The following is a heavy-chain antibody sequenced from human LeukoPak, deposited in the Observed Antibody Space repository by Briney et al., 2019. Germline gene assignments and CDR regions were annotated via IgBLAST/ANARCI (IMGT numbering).Heavy chain of an antibody. J-gene: IGHJ6*02. CDR3: AKVPTTVTFYYYYYGMDV. D-gene: IGHD4-17*01. Sequence: PGGSLRLSCAASGFTFSSYGMHWVRQAPGKGLEWVEFIRYDGSNKYYADSVKGRFTISRDNSKNTLYLQMNSLRAEDTAVYYCAKVPTTVTFYYYYYGMDVWGQGTTVTVSS. CDR2: IRYDGSNK. CDR1: GFTFSSYG. V-gene: IGHV3-30*02.